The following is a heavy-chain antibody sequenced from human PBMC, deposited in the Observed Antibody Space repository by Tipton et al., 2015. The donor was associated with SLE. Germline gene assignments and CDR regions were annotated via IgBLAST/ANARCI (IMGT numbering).Heavy chain of an antibody. D-gene: IGHD3-9*01. Sequence: DSVKGRFTIFRDNSENTVFLQMNSLSAEDTAVYYCAKVDILTGYYPDYWGQGTLVTVSS. CDR3: AKVDILTGYYPDY. V-gene: IGHV3-30*02. J-gene: IGHJ4*02.